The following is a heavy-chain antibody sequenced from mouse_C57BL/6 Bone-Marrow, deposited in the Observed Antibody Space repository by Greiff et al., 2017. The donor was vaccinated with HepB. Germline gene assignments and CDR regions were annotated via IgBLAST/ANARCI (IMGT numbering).Heavy chain of an antibody. CDR3: ARLHYYGSSPFDY. CDR1: GYTFTSYW. Sequence: VQLQQPGTELAKPGASVKLSCKASGYTFTSYWMHWVKQRPGQGLEWIGNINPSNGGTNYNEKFKSKATLTVDKSSSTAYMQLSSLTSEDSAVYYCARLHYYGSSPFDYWGQGTTLTVSS. J-gene: IGHJ2*01. D-gene: IGHD1-1*01. CDR2: INPSNGGT. V-gene: IGHV1-53*01.